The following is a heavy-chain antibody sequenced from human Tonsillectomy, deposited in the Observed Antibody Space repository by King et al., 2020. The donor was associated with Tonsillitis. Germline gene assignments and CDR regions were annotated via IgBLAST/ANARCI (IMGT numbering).Heavy chain of an antibody. Sequence: QLQESGPGLVKPSETLSLTCTVSGASITSGSYFWGWIRQPPGKGLEWIGSISYSQSTYYNPSLKSRLTMSVDTSKSQFSLNLSSVTAADTAIYYCARHQRALRLFDYWGQGTLVTVSS. D-gene: IGHD5-12*01. CDR1: GASITSGSYF. V-gene: IGHV4-39*01. J-gene: IGHJ4*02. CDR3: ARHQRALRLFDY. CDR2: ISYSQST.